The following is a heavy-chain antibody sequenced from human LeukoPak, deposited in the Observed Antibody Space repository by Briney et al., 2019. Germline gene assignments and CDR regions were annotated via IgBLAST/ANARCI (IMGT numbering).Heavy chain of an antibody. J-gene: IGHJ4*02. CDR2: FDPEDGET. V-gene: IGHV1-24*01. Sequence: ASVKVSCKVSGYTLTELSMHWVRQAPGKGLEWMGGFDPEDGETIYAQKFQGRVTMTEDTSTDTAYMELSSLRSEDTAVYYYATDGPRELLPRPFDYWGQGTLVTVSS. CDR1: GYTLTELS. D-gene: IGHD3-10*01. CDR3: ATDGPRELLPRPFDY.